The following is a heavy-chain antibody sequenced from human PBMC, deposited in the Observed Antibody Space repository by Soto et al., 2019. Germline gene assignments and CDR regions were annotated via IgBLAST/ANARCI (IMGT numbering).Heavy chain of an antibody. CDR1: GGSISSGGYS. V-gene: IGHV4-30-2*01. D-gene: IGHD6-6*01. Sequence: SETLSLTCAVSGGSISSGGYSWSWIRQPPGKGLEWIGYIYHSGSTYYNPSLKSRVTISVDRSKNQFSLKLSSVTAADTAVYYCARAEGIAARPGWFDPWGQGTLVTVSS. CDR2: IYHSGST. CDR3: ARAEGIAARPGWFDP. J-gene: IGHJ5*02.